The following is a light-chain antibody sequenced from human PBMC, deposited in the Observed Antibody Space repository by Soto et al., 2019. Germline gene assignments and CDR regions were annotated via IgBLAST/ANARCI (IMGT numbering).Light chain of an antibody. CDR3: SSHTSSSTSYV. V-gene: IGLV2-14*01. Sequence: QSVLTQPASVSGSPGQSITISCTGTSSGVGGYNYVSWYQQHPGKAPKLMIYDVSNRPSGVSNRFSGSKSANTASLTISGLQAEDEADYYCSSHTSSSTSYVFGTGTKVTVL. CDR1: SSGVGGYNY. CDR2: DVS. J-gene: IGLJ1*01.